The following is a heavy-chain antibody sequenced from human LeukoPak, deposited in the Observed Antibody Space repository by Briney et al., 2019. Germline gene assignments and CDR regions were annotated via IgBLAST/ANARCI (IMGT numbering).Heavy chain of an antibody. D-gene: IGHD4-23*01. CDR3: ARQGYGVTSQGAADY. Sequence: SVKVSCKSSGYTFTSYGISWVRQAPGQGLEWMGWISAYNGNTNYAQNLQGRVTLTTDTSTSTAYMELRSLRADDTAVYYCARQGYGVTSQGAADYWGQGTLVTVSS. V-gene: IGHV1-18*01. CDR2: ISAYNGNT. J-gene: IGHJ4*02. CDR1: GYTFTSYG.